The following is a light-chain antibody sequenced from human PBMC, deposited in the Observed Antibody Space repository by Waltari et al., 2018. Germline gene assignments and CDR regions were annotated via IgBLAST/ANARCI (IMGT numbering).Light chain of an antibody. J-gene: IGLJ2*01. Sequence: SSELTQDSTVSVALGQTVKITCQGDSPRTYLASWYQQKPRQAPVLLIYGENKRPSGIPDRFSVSRSGNTASLTITGTQAGDEADYYCNSRDTTGYLVIFGGGTKLTVL. CDR1: SPRTYL. V-gene: IGLV3-19*01. CDR3: NSRDTTGYLVI. CDR2: GEN.